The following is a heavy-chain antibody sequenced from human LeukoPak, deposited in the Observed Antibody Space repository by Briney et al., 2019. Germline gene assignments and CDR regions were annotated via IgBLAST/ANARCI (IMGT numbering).Heavy chain of an antibody. J-gene: IGHJ4*02. V-gene: IGHV1-2*02. Sequence: GASVKVSCKASGYTFTSYGISWVRQAPGQGLEWMGWINPNSGGTNYAQKFQGRVTMTRDTSISTAYMELSGLRSDDTAMYYCARDPPLGYDFWSGYYSMFVYWGQGTLVTVSS. D-gene: IGHD3-3*01. CDR1: GYTFTSYG. CDR2: INPNSGGT. CDR3: ARDPPLGYDFWSGYYSMFVY.